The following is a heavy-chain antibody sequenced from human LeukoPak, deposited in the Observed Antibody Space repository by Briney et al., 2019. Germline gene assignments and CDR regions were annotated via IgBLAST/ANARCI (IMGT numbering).Heavy chain of an antibody. V-gene: IGHV3-74*01. CDR3: VRDLGGRSGH. CDR2: SNEDGSTT. CDR1: GFTFSSNW. J-gene: IGHJ4*02. Sequence: GGSLRLSCAASGFTFSSNWMHWVRQAPGKGLVWVSRSNEDGSTTNYADSVKGRFTISRDNAKSTLYLQMNSLTAEDTAVYYCVRDLGGRSGHWGQGTLVTVSS. D-gene: IGHD1-26*01.